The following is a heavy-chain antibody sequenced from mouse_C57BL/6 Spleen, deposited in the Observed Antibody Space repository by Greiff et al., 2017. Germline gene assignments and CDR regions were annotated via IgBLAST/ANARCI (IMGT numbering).Heavy chain of an antibody. Sequence: VQLQQPGAELVKPGASVKLSCKASGYTFTSYWMHWVKQRPGQGLEWIGMIHPNSGSTNYNEKFKSKATLTVDKSSSTAYMQLSSLTSEDSAVYDCARGKGHYYGSSYVYFDYWGQGTTLTVSS. CDR3: ARGKGHYYGSSYVYFDY. V-gene: IGHV1-64*01. D-gene: IGHD1-1*01. J-gene: IGHJ2*01. CDR2: IHPNSGST. CDR1: GYTFTSYW.